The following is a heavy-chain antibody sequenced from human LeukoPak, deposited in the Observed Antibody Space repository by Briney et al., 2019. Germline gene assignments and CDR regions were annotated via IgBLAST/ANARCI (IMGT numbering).Heavy chain of an antibody. CDR2: MNPNSGNT. CDR3: ARAYCSGGSCYSGY. V-gene: IGHV1-8*01. J-gene: IGHJ4*02. D-gene: IGHD2-15*01. CDR1: GYTFTSFV. Sequence: ASVKVSCKASGYTFTSFVINWVRQATGQGLEWMGWMNPNSGNTGYAQKFQGRVTMTRDTSISTAYMELSSLRSEDTAVYYCARAYCSGGSCYSGYWGQGTLVTVSS.